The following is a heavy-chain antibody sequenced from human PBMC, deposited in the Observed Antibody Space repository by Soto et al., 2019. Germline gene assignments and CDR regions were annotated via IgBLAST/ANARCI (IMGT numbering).Heavy chain of an antibody. Sequence: SLTCTVSGGSISSSSYYWGWIRQPPGKGLEWIGYIYYSGSTNYNPSLKSQVTISVDTSKNQFSLKLSSVTAADTAVYYCARHPTVTEYYFDYWGQGTLVTVSS. V-gene: IGHV4-61*05. CDR3: ARHPTVTEYYFDY. D-gene: IGHD4-17*01. CDR2: IYYSGST. CDR1: GGSISSSSYY. J-gene: IGHJ4*02.